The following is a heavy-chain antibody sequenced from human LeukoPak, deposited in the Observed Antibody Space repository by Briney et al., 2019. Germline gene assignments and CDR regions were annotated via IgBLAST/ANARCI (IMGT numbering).Heavy chain of an antibody. Sequence: ASVKVSCKASGYTFTSYDINWVRQATGQGLEWMGWMNPNSGNTGYAQKFQGRVTMTRNTSISTAYMELCSLRSEDTAVYYCARGRIAAAAPASWGQGTLVTVSS. V-gene: IGHV1-8*01. CDR1: GYTFTSYD. CDR2: MNPNSGNT. CDR3: ARGRIAAAAPAS. D-gene: IGHD6-13*01. J-gene: IGHJ4*02.